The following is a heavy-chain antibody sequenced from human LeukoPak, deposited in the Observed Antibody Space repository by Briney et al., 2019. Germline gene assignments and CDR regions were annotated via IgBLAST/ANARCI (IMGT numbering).Heavy chain of an antibody. D-gene: IGHD3/OR15-3a*01. V-gene: IGHV3-66*04. CDR2: IYSGGST. Sequence: GGSLRLSCAASGLTVSSTYMSWVRQTPGKGLEWVSVIYSGGSTYYADSVKGRFTISRDNSKNTLYLQMNSLRAEDTAVYYCASQKPGLAPSFDYWGQGTLVTVSS. CDR3: ASQKPGLAPSFDY. J-gene: IGHJ4*02. CDR1: GLTVSSTY.